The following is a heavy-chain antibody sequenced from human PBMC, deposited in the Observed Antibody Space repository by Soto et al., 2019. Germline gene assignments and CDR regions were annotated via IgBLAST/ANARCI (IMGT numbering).Heavy chain of an antibody. D-gene: IGHD2-8*01. J-gene: IGHJ5*02. CDR1: GFIFSRST. V-gene: IGHV1-3*01. CDR2: IHAGQGNT. Sequence: QVHLVQTGAEMKKPGASLNVSCKASGFIFSRSTIHWVRQAPGQRLEWMGWIHAGQGNTKYSGQFQGRPTTDSDTTASTAYFLLTSLTSEDTAVYYCARDFSLGGPVFWFDPWGPGTLVTVSS. CDR3: ARDFSLGGPVFWFDP.